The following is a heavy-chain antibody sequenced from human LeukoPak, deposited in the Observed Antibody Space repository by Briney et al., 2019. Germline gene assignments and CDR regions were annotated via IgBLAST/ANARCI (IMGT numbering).Heavy chain of an antibody. CDR1: GGSISSYY. CDR3: AREVNSSSL. V-gene: IGHV4-34*01. J-gene: IGHJ4*02. CDR2: INHSGST. Sequence: SETLSLTCTVSGGSISSYYWSWIRQPPGKGLEWIGEINHSGSTNYNPSLKSRVTISVDTSKNQFSLKLSSVTAADTAVYYCAREVNSSSLWGQGTLVTVSS. D-gene: IGHD6-13*01.